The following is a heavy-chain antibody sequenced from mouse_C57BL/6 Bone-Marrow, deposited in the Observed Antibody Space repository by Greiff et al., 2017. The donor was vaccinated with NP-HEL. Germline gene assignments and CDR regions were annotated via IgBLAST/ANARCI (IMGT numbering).Heavy chain of an antibody. J-gene: IGHJ4*01. CDR2: IRNKANGYTT. CDR3: ASSLLWSCGMDY. V-gene: IGHV7-3*01. Sequence: DVKLVESGGGLVQPGGSLSLSCAASGFTFTDYYMSWVRQPPGKALEWLGFIRNKANGYTTEYSASVKGPFTISRDNYQSILYLQITALSAEDSATYYCASSLLWSCGMDYWGQGTSVTGSS. D-gene: IGHD2-1*01. CDR1: GFTFTDYY.